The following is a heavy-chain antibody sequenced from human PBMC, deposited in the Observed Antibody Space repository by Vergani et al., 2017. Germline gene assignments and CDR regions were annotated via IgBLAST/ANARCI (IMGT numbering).Heavy chain of an antibody. J-gene: IGHJ3*02. Sequence: QVQLQESGPGLVKPSLTLSLTCTVSGGSISSGGYYWSWIRQHPGKGLEWIWYIYYSGSTYYNPSLKRRVTISVDMSKNQFSLKLSSVTAADTAVYYCARAPVRPEGAFDIWGQGTMVTVSS. CDR2: IYYSGST. CDR1: GGSISSGGYY. V-gene: IGHV4-31*03. D-gene: IGHD3-10*01. CDR3: ARAPVRPEGAFDI.